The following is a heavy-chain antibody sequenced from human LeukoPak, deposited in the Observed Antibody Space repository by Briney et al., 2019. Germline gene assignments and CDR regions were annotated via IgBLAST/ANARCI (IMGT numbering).Heavy chain of an antibody. J-gene: IGHJ3*02. Sequence: GGSLRLSCAASGFTFSSYAMSWVRQAPGKGLEWVSAISGSGGSTYYADSVKGRFTISRDNSKNTLYLQMNSLRSEDTAVYYCAKDLMEWEPLDAFDMWGQGTMVTVSS. V-gene: IGHV3-23*01. CDR3: AKDLMEWEPLDAFDM. CDR1: GFTFSSYA. D-gene: IGHD1-26*01. CDR2: ISGSGGST.